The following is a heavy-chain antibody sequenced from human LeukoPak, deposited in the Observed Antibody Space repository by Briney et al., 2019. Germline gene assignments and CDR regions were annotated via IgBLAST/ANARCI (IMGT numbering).Heavy chain of an antibody. D-gene: IGHD3-9*01. J-gene: IGHJ4*02. V-gene: IGHV3-23*01. Sequence: AGGSLRLSCAASGFIFSNYAMSWVRQAPGKGLEWVSAIVGRGSSTYYADSVKGRFTISRDNSKNTLYLQLNRLRAEDTAVYYCAKWGDYDILTGYYDSDYWGQGTLVTVSS. CDR2: IVGRGSST. CDR3: AKWGDYDILTGYYDSDY. CDR1: GFIFSNYA.